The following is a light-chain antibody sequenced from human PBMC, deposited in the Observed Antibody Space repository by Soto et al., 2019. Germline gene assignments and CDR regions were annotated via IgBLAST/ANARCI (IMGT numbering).Light chain of an antibody. CDR3: HQYGSSPRT. CDR1: QSVSSSY. Sequence: TVLTQSAGTLSLSPVEIATLSFKTSQSVSSSYLAWYQQKPGQAPRLLIYGPSSRAAGIPDRFSGSGSGTDFTLTISRLEPEDFAVYYCHQYGSSPRTFGQGTRLEIK. V-gene: IGKV3-20*01. J-gene: IGKJ5*01. CDR2: GPS.